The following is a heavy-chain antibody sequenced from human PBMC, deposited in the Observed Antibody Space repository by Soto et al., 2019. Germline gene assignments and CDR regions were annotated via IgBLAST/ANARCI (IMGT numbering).Heavy chain of an antibody. V-gene: IGHV1-69*01. CDR1: GGTFSSYA. CDR3: AGEVGATENYYYYGMDV. CDR2: IIPIFGTA. J-gene: IGHJ6*02. D-gene: IGHD1-26*01. Sequence: QVQLVQSGAEVKKPGSSVKVSCKASGGTFSSYAISWVRQAPGQGLEWMGGIIPIFGTANYAQKFQGRVTNTAEEATSTAYMELSSLGSEDTAVYYCAGEVGATENYYYYGMDVWGQGTTVTVSS.